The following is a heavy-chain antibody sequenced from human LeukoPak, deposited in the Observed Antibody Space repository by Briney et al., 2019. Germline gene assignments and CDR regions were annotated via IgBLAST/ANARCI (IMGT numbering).Heavy chain of an antibody. V-gene: IGHV4-59*08. CDR3: ARHGAFSYFDY. CDR1: GGSICSYY. CDR2: IYYSGST. D-gene: IGHD3-16*01. J-gene: IGHJ4*02. Sequence: SETLSLTCTVAGGSICSYYWSWVRQPPGKGLEWIGYIYYSGSTNYNPSLKSRVTISVDTSKNQFSLKLSSVTAADTAVYYCARHGAFSYFDYWGQGTLVTVSS.